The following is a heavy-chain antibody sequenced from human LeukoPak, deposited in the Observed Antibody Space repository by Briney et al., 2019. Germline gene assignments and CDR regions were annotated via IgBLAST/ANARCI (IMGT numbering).Heavy chain of an antibody. V-gene: IGHV3-23*01. CDR1: GCTFGSYT. CDR3: AKPRRAATLDY. J-gene: IGHJ4*02. CDR2: ISGSGGST. Sequence: GGSLRLSCAASGCTFGSYTGTWVRQAPGKGLEWVSSISGSGGSTYYADSVKGRFTISRDNSKNTLYLRMNSLRVEDTAVYYCAKPRRAATLDYWGQGTLVTVSS. D-gene: IGHD2-15*01.